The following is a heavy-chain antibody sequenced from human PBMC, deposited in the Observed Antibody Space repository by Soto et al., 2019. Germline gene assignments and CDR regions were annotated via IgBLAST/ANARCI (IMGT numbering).Heavy chain of an antibody. V-gene: IGHV4-34*01. CDR2: INHSGST. CDR3: ARFLDY. Sequence: QVQLQQWGAGLLKPSETLSLTCAVYGGSFSGYYWSWIRQPPGKGLEWIGKINHSGSTNYTPSLKSRFTISVDTSKNQFSLKLSSVTAADTAVYYCARFLDYWGQGTLVTVSS. J-gene: IGHJ4*02. CDR1: GGSFSGYY.